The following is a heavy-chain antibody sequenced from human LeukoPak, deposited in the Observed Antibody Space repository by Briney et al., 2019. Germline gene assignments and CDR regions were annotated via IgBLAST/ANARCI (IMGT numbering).Heavy chain of an antibody. CDR1: GGSISSGGYY. Sequence: SETLSLTCTVSGGSISSGGYYWSWIRQHPGKGLEWIGYIYYSGGTYYNPSLKSRVTISVDTSKNQFSLKLSSVTAADTAVYYCATYFRNWGWNWFDPWGQGTLVAVSS. D-gene: IGHD7-27*01. J-gene: IGHJ5*02. V-gene: IGHV4-31*03. CDR2: IYYSGGT. CDR3: ATYFRNWGWNWFDP.